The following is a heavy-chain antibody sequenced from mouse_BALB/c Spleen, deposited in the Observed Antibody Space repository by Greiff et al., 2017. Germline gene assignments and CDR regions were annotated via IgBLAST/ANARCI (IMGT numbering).Heavy chain of an antibody. V-gene: IGHV1-7*01. D-gene: IGHD2-10*02. J-gene: IGHJ3*01. Sequence: ESGAELAKPGASVKMSCKASGYTFTSYWMHWVKQRPGQGLEWIGYINPSTGYTEYNQKFKDKATLTADKSSSTAYMQLSSLTSEDSAVYYCAREGYGNTWFAYWGQGTLVTVSA. CDR1: GYTFTSYW. CDR3: AREGYGNTWFAY. CDR2: INPSTGYT.